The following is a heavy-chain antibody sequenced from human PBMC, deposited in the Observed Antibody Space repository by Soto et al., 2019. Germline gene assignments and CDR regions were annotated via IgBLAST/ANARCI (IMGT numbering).Heavy chain of an antibody. J-gene: IGHJ4*02. CDR2: IKSKTDGGTT. CDR3: TPVAPTVLRFLEWLSPVDY. V-gene: IGHV3-15*01. Sequence: GGSLRLSCAASGFTFSNAWMSWVRQAPGKGLEWVGRIKSKTDGGTTDYAAPVKGRFTISRDDSKNTLYLQMNSLKTEDTAVYYCTPVAPTVLRFLEWLSPVDYWGQGTLVTVSS. CDR1: GFTFSNAW. D-gene: IGHD3-3*01.